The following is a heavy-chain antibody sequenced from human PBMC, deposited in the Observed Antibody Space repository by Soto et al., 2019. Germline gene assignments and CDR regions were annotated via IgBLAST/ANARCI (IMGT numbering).Heavy chain of an antibody. D-gene: IGHD3-3*01. CDR3: ARALDFWSAYFDY. Sequence: GGSLRLSCAASGFTFSSYSMNWVRQAPGRGLEWVSTINSVGTNTHYADSVKGRFTISRDNSKNTLYLQMNSLRTEDTAVYYCARALDFWSAYFDYWGQGSLVTVSS. J-gene: IGHJ4*02. V-gene: IGHV3-NL1*01. CDR2: INSVGTNT. CDR1: GFTFSSYS.